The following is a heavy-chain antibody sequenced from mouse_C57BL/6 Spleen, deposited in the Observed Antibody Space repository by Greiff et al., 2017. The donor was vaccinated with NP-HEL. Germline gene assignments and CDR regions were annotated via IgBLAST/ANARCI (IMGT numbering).Heavy chain of an antibody. CDR1: GYAFTNYL. Sequence: QVQLKQSGAELVRPGTSVKVSCKASGYAFTNYLIEWVKQRPGQGLEWIGVINPGSGGTNYNEKFKGKATLTADKSSSTAYMQLSSLTSEDSAVYFCALTGKWFAYWGQGTLVTVSA. J-gene: IGHJ3*01. CDR3: ALTGKWFAY. CDR2: INPGSGGT. D-gene: IGHD4-1*01. V-gene: IGHV1-54*01.